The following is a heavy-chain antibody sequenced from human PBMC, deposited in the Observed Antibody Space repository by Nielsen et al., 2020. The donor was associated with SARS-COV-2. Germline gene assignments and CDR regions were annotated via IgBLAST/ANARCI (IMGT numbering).Heavy chain of an antibody. CDR2: ISSSTI. CDR3: ARVRTHYYDSSGYLYYYYGMDV. Sequence: VRQMPGKGLEWVSYISSSTIYYADSVKGRFTISRDNAKNSLYLQMNSLRDEDTAVYYCARVRTHYYDSSGYLYYYYGMDVWGQGTTVTVSS. V-gene: IGHV3-48*02. D-gene: IGHD3-22*01. J-gene: IGHJ6*02.